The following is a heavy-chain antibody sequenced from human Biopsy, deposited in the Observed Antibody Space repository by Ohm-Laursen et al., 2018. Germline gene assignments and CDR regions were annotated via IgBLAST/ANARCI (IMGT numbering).Heavy chain of an antibody. D-gene: IGHD3-22*01. CDR1: GFPFTTYA. Sequence: SLRLSCTASGFPFTTYAMTWVRQAPGKGLEWVATIKKDGSEKYYVDSVKGRFTISRDNSKSSLSLQMNSLRGEDTAVYYCARAPFGSGSYSEFDYWGQGSLVTVSS. CDR3: ARAPFGSGSYSEFDY. V-gene: IGHV3-7*01. J-gene: IGHJ4*02. CDR2: IKKDGSEK.